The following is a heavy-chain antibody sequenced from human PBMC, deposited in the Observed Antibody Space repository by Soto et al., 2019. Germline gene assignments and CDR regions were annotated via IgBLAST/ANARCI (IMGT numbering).Heavy chain of an antibody. CDR1: GYTFTSYG. V-gene: IGHV1-69*04. D-gene: IGHD3-16*01. CDR3: ARDQHDYIWGSTTAHLEYFQH. J-gene: IGHJ1*01. CDR2: IIPILGIA. Sequence: SVKVSCKASGYTFTSYGISWVRQAPGQGLEWMGRIIPILGIANYAQKFQGRVTITADKSTSTAYMELSSLRSEDTAVYYCARDQHDYIWGSTTAHLEYFQHWGQGTLVTVSS.